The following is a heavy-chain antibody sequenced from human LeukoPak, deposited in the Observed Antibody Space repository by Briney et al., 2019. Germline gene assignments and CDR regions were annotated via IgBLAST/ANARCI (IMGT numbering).Heavy chain of an antibody. CDR2: IYSGGST. CDR3: AKDDVWLQFGD. D-gene: IGHD5-24*01. Sequence: GGSLRLSCAASGFTVSSNYMSWVRQAPGKGLEWVSVIYSGGSTYYADSVKGRFTTSRDNSKNTLYLQMNSLRAEDTAVYYCAKDDVWLQFGDWGRGTLVTVSS. V-gene: IGHV3-53*01. J-gene: IGHJ4*02. CDR1: GFTVSSNY.